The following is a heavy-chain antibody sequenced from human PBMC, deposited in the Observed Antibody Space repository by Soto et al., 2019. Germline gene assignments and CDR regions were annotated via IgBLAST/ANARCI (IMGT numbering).Heavy chain of an antibody. V-gene: IGHV3-33*01. J-gene: IGHJ6*02. Sequence: QVQLVESGGGVVQPGRSLRLSCAASGFTFSSYGMHWVRQAPGKGLEWVAVIWYDGSNKYYADSVKGRFTISRDNSKNTLYLQMTCLRAEDTAVYYCASEHGLLRLIVHYCGMDVWGQGTTVTVSS. CDR1: GFTFSSYG. CDR2: IWYDGSNK. D-gene: IGHD3-22*01. CDR3: ASEHGLLRLIVHYCGMDV.